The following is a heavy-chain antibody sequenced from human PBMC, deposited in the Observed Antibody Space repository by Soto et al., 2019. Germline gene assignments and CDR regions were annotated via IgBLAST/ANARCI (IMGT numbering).Heavy chain of an antibody. CDR2: MNPNIVNT. CDR1: GYTFTSHD. Sequence: ASVKVSCKASGYTFTSHDINWVRQATGQGLEWMGWMNPNIVNTDYAQKFQGRVTMTRNTSISTAYMELSSLRSEDTAVYYCASRGGGSKYYYGMDVWGQGTTVTVSS. J-gene: IGHJ6*02. V-gene: IGHV1-8*01. CDR3: ASRGGGSKYYYGMDV. D-gene: IGHD4-4*01.